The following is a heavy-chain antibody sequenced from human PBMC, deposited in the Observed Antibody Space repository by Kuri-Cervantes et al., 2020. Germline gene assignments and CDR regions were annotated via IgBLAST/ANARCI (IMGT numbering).Heavy chain of an antibody. CDR2: IKEDGSEN. V-gene: IGHV3-7*01. D-gene: IGHD4-17*01. J-gene: IGHJ4*02. CDR1: GFTFSNHW. CDR3: AKDTSPTTTVTTFDY. Sequence: GESLKISCVVSGFTFSNHWMSWVRQGPGKGLEWVASIKEDGSENSYVDSVKGRFTISRDNAKNSLYLQMNSLRAEDTAVYYCAKDTSPTTTVTTFDYWGQGTLVTVSS.